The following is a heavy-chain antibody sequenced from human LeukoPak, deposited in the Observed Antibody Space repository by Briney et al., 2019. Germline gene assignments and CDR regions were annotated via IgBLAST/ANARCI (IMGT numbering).Heavy chain of an antibody. CDR1: GGSFSGYY. J-gene: IGHJ4*02. D-gene: IGHD1-1*01. V-gene: IGHV4-34*09. CDR2: IYYRGSI. CDR3: ARAPIHGTQPIDY. Sequence: SETLSLTCAVYGGSFSGYYWSWVRQHPGKGLEWIGYIYYRGSIYYNPSLKSRATMSVDASKNQFSLILSSVTAADTAVYYCARAPIHGTQPIDYWGQGVLVTVSS.